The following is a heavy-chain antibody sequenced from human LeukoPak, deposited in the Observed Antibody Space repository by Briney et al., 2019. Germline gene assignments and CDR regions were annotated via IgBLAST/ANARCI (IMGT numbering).Heavy chain of an antibody. CDR1: GGSISSGGYY. Sequence: KPSETLSLTCTVSGGSISSGGYYWSWIRQHPGKGLEWIGYIYYSGSTYYNPSLKSRVTISVDTSKNQFSLKLSSVTAADTAVYYCARVTAIVRVFDYWGQGTLVTVSS. CDR3: ARVTAIVRVFDY. J-gene: IGHJ4*02. CDR2: IYYSGST. V-gene: IGHV4-31*03. D-gene: IGHD3-22*01.